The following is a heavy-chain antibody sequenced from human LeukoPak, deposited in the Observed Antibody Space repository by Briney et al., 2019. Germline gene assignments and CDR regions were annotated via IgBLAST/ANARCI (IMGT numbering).Heavy chain of an antibody. CDR1: VASMTDYY. Sequence: TSETLSLTCTLSVASMTDYYWRWIRQPPGKGLEWIAYSHYSGENKYNPSLKSRITISVDTSKHQFSRKLSSVTAADMAVYLCARQPGGTAAFDIWGQGTTVTVSA. CDR3: ARQPGGTAAFDI. V-gene: IGHV4-59*08. D-gene: IGHD1-14*01. J-gene: IGHJ3*02. CDR2: SHYSGEN.